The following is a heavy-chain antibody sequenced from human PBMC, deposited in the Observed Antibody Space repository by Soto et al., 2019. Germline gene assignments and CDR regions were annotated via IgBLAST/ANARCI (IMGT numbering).Heavy chain of an antibody. J-gene: IGHJ6*02. CDR3: ARADYGEYGYGMDV. CDR2: IYHSGTT. V-gene: IGHV4-30-2*01. D-gene: IGHD4-17*01. Sequence: PSETLSLTCAVSGGSISSGGYSWSWIRQPPGKGLEWIGYIYHSGTTYYNPSLKSRVTISVDRSKNQFSLKLSSVTAAVTAVYYCARADYGEYGYGMDVWGQGTTVTVSS. CDR1: GGSISSGGYS.